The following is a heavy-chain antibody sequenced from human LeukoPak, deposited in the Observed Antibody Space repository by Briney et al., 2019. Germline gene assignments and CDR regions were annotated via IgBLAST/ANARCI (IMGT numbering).Heavy chain of an antibody. CDR3: ARPVVTFGGVIALPDAFDI. CDR1: GGSISSSSYY. D-gene: IGHD3-16*02. Sequence: SETLSLTCTVSGGSISSSSYYWGWIRQPPGKGLEWIGSIYYSGSTYYNPSLKSRVTISVDTSKNQFSLKLSSVTAADTAVYYCARPVVTFGGVIALPDAFDIWGQGTMVTVSS. CDR2: IYYSGST. J-gene: IGHJ3*02. V-gene: IGHV4-39*01.